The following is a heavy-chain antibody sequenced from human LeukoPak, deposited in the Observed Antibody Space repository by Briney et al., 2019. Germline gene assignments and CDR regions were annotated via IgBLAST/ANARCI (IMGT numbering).Heavy chain of an antibody. J-gene: IGHJ6*02. CDR1: GGSISSYY. V-gene: IGHV4-4*07. Sequence: PSETLSLTCTVSGGSISSYYWSWIRQPAGKGLEWIGRIYTSGSTNYNPSLKSRVTISVDTSKNQFPLKLSSVTAADTAVYYCARDGDYYGSGSPLLHYGMDVWGQGTTVTVSS. CDR2: IYTSGST. CDR3: ARDGDYYGSGSPLLHYGMDV. D-gene: IGHD3-10*01.